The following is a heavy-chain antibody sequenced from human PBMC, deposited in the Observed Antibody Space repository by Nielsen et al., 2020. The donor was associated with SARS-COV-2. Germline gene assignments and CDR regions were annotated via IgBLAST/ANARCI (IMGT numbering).Heavy chain of an antibody. Sequence: GESLKISCAASGFTFSSYGMHWVRQAPGKGLEWVAVISYDGSNKYYADSVKGRFTISRDNSKNTLYLQMNSLRAEDTAVYYCARATMVRGVIGNQFDYWGQGTLVTVSS. CDR3: ARATMVRGVIGNQFDY. V-gene: IGHV3-30*03. J-gene: IGHJ4*02. D-gene: IGHD3-10*01. CDR2: ISYDGSNK. CDR1: GFTFSSYG.